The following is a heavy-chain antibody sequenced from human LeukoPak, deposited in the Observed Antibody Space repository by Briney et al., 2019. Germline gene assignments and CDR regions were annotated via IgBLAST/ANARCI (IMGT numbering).Heavy chain of an antibody. CDR3: ARDGGYCSTTSCFAFY. V-gene: IGHV1-18*01. CDR2: ISAYNGNT. CDR1: GYTFTSYG. Sequence: EASVNVSCKASGYTFTSYGISWVRQAPGQGLEWMGWISAYNGNTNYAQKLQGRVTMTTDTSTSTAYMELRSLRSDDTAVYYCARDGGYCSTTSCFAFYWGQGTLVTVSS. J-gene: IGHJ4*02. D-gene: IGHD2-2*01.